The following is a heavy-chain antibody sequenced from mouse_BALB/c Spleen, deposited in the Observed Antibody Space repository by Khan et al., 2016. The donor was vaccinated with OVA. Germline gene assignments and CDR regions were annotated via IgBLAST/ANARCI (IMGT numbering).Heavy chain of an antibody. D-gene: IGHD1-1*01. J-gene: IGHJ2*01. Sequence: VQLQQSGPELVKPGASVKISCKASGYSFTGYFMNWVMQSHGKSLEWIGRINPHIGETFYNQQFKDKATLTVDESFRTAHMELRSLASEDSAVYYCARKNGSDFDYWGQGTTLTVSS. CDR3: ARKNGSDFDY. V-gene: IGHV1-20*02. CDR2: INPHIGET. CDR1: GYSFTGYF.